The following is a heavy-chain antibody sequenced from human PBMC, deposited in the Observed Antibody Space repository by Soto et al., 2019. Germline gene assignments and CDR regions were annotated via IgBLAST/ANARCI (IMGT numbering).Heavy chain of an antibody. CDR1: GFTFDDYA. D-gene: IGHD6-19*01. CDR2: ISWNSGSI. J-gene: IGHJ4*02. V-gene: IGHV3-9*01. Sequence: GGSLRLSCSASGFTFDDYAMHWVRQAPGKGLEWVSGISWNSGSIGYADSVKGRFTISRGNAKNSLYLQMNSLRAEDTALCYCAKDGYSSGWYYFDYWGQGTLVTVSS. CDR3: AKDGYSSGWYYFDY.